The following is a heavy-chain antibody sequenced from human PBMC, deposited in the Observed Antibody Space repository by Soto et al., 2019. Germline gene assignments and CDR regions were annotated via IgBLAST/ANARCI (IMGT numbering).Heavy chain of an antibody. CDR3: ARAEVGYYDLNDYYYGMDV. CDR2: MNPNSGNT. CDR1: GYTFTSYD. V-gene: IGHV1-8*01. D-gene: IGHD3-22*01. Sequence: ASVKISCKASGYTFTSYDINWVRQATGQGLEWMGWMNPNSGNTGYAQKFQGRVTMTRNTSISTAYMELSSLRSEDTAVYYCARAEVGYYDLNDYYYGMDVWGQGTTDTVSS. J-gene: IGHJ6*02.